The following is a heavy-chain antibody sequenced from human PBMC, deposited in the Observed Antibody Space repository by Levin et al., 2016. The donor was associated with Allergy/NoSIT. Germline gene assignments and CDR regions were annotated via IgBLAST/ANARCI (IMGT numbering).Heavy chain of an antibody. J-gene: IGHJ6*02. Sequence: SETLSLTCTVAGGAMRSYSWSWIRQPPGKRLEWIGNVFYTGNTNYNPSLKSRVTISVDTSKNQFSLKLTSVTAADTAVYYCVRVSLHDYYYGMDVWGQGTTVTVSS. CDR3: VRVSLHDYYYGMDV. CDR1: GGAMRSYS. D-gene: IGHD4-11*01. V-gene: IGHV4-59*01. CDR2: VFYTGNT.